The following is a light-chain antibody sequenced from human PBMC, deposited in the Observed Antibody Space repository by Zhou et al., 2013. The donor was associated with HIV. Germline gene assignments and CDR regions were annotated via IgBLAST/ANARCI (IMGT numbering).Light chain of an antibody. V-gene: IGKV1-5*03. Sequence: DIQMTQSPSTLSASVGDRVTITCRASQSISNWMAWYQQKPGKAPKLLIYKASSLQSGVPSRFSGSGSGTEFTLTISSLQPDDFATYYCQQYNSQFGQGTRLEIK. CDR2: KAS. CDR1: QSISNW. J-gene: IGKJ5*01. CDR3: QQYNSQ.